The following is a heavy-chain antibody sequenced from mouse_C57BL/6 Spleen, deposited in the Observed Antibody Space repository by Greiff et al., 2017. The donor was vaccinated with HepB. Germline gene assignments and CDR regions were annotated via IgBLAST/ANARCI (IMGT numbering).Heavy chain of an antibody. Sequence: EVKLQESGAELVRPGSSVKMSCKTSGYTFTSYGINWVKQRPGQGLEWIGYIYIGNGYTEYNEKFKGKATLTSDTSSSTAYRQLSSLTSEELEIYFCARYGSSYGYAMEYGGQGTSVTVSS. CDR3: ARYGSSYGYAMEY. CDR2: IYIGNGYT. CDR1: GYTFTSYG. D-gene: IGHD1-1*01. V-gene: IGHV1-58*01. J-gene: IGHJ4*01.